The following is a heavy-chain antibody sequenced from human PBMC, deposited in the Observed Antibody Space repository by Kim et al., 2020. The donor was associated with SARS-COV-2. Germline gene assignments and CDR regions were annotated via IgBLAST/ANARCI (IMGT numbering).Heavy chain of an antibody. V-gene: IGHV4-30-4*01. CDR1: IASTTRGDYC. CDR2: ICHGGST. J-gene: IGHJ4*02. Sequence: SETLSLTCSVSIASTTRGDYCWSWIRQPPGKGLEWIGYICHGGSTYYNPSLKSRVAISVDTSKNQFSLHLNPVTAADTAVYYCARAVVRGIFTSLFGRFDSWGLGTLVTVSS. CDR3: ARAVVRGIFTSLFGRFDS. D-gene: IGHD3-10*01.